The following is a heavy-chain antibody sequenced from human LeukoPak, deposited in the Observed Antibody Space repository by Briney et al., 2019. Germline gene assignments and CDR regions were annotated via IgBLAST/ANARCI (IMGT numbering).Heavy chain of an antibody. D-gene: IGHD6-13*01. CDR2: IKQAGREK. CDR1: GLTSSSYW. CDR3: TRIAAGGFDC. Sequence: GGCLRLSCAASGLTSSSYWMSWVRQAPGKRLEWVANIKQAGREKYCVHSLKRRFTIARDNAKISVHLQISSLIADDTAGYYCTRIAAGGFDCWGQGTLVTVSS. V-gene: IGHV3-7*01. J-gene: IGHJ4*02.